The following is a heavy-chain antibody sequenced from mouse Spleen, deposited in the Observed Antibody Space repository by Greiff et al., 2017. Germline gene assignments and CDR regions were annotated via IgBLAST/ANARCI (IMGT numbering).Heavy chain of an antibody. J-gene: IGHJ3*01. Sequence: EVQLQQSGPELVKPGASVKIPCKASGYTFTDYNMDWVKQSHGKSLEWIGDINPNNGGTIYNQKFKGKATLTVDKSSSTAYMELRSLTSEDTAVYYCARRDPWFAYWGQGTLVTVSA. CDR2: INPNNGGT. CDR3: ARRDPWFAY. CDR1: GYTFTDYN. V-gene: IGHV1-18*01.